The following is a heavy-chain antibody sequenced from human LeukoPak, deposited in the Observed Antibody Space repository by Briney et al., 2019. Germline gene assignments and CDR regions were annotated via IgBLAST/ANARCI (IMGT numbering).Heavy chain of an antibody. Sequence: ASVKVSCKASGYRFSSYGISWVRQAPGQGLEWMGWISAYNGNTNYAQKLQGRVTMTTDTSTSTAYMELRSLRSDDTAVYYCARVEGYCSSTSCYWMKWFDPWGQGTLVTVSS. V-gene: IGHV1-18*01. CDR1: GYRFSSYG. D-gene: IGHD2-2*01. CDR3: ARVEGYCSSTSCYWMKWFDP. CDR2: ISAYNGNT. J-gene: IGHJ5*02.